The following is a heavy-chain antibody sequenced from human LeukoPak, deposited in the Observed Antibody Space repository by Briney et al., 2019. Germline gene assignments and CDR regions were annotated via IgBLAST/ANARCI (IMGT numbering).Heavy chain of an antibody. D-gene: IGHD2-2*01. CDR3: VRQVPAPGNWFDP. V-gene: IGHV4-30-2*01. Sequence: SETLSLTCSVSNGSISSGAHYWSWIRQPPGEGLEWIGFIYHSGSTYYSPSLRSRVTMALDRSKNQFSLNLNSVTGADTAVYYCVRQVPAPGNWFDPWGQGTLVIVSS. CDR2: IYHSGST. J-gene: IGHJ5*02. CDR1: NGSISSGAHY.